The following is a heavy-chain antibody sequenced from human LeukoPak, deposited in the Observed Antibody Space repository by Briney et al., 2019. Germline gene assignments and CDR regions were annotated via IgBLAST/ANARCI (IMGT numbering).Heavy chain of an antibody. CDR2: INHSGST. Sequence: SETLSLTCAVYGGSFSGYYWSWIRKPPGKGLEWIGEINHSGSTNYNPSLKSRVTISVDTSKNQFSLKLSSVTAADTAVYYCAGFIAAAFHYGMDVWGQGTTVTVSS. CDR1: GGSFSGYY. V-gene: IGHV4-34*01. CDR3: AGFIAAAFHYGMDV. J-gene: IGHJ6*02. D-gene: IGHD6-13*01.